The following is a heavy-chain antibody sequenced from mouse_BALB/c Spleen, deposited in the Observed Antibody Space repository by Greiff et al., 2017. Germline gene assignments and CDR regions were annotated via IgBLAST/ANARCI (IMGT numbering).Heavy chain of an antibody. CDR3: ARSALLRDYAMDY. J-gene: IGHJ4*01. D-gene: IGHD1-1*01. CDR1: GYTFTSYW. CDR2: IAPGSGST. Sequence: DLAKPGASVKLSCKASGYTFTSYWIHWIKQRPGQGLEWIGRIAPGSGSTYYNEMFKGKATLTVDTSSSTAYIQLSSLSSEDSAVYFCARSALLRDYAMDYWGQGTSVTVSS. V-gene: IGHV1S41*01.